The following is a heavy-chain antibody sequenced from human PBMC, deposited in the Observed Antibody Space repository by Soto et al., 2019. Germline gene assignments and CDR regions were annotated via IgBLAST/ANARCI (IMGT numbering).Heavy chain of an antibody. CDR2: INPSGGRT. Sequence: GASVKVSCKASGYTFTTRYMHWVRQVPGQVLEWMGIINPSGGRTTYALKFQGRVTMTSDTSTDTVYVELTSLRSEDTAIYYCARAGENYGSGTFSPPLRYYFNSWGQGTLVTVSS. V-gene: IGHV1-46*01. CDR1: GYTFTTRY. J-gene: IGHJ4*02. D-gene: IGHD3-10*01. CDR3: ARAGENYGSGTFSPPLRYYFNS.